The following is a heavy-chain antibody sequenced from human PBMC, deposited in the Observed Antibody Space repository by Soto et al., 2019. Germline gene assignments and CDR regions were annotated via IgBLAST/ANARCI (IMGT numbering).Heavy chain of an antibody. CDR1: GGTLSSYA. Sequence: GASVKVCCKASGGTLSSYAMRWVRQATGQGLEWMGGIIPIFGTANYAQKFQGRVTITADESTSTAYMELSSLRSEDTAVYYCARGDRRITMIVVATLASYYYGMDVWGQGTTVTVSS. V-gene: IGHV1-69*01. CDR2: IIPIFGTA. D-gene: IGHD3-22*01. J-gene: IGHJ6*02. CDR3: ARGDRRITMIVVATLASYYYGMDV.